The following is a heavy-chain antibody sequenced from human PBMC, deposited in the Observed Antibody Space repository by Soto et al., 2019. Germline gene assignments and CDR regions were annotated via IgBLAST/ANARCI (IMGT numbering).Heavy chain of an antibody. CDR2: IYPGGSDT. Sequence: LGESLKISCKGSGYSFSNYWIGWVRQMPGKGLEWMGIIYPGGSDTRYSPSFQGQVTISVDRSISTAYLQWSSLKASDTAIYYCARHLYDYLDYWGQGILVTVSS. J-gene: IGHJ4*02. CDR3: ARHLYDYLDY. D-gene: IGHD3-16*01. CDR1: GYSFSNYW. V-gene: IGHV5-51*01.